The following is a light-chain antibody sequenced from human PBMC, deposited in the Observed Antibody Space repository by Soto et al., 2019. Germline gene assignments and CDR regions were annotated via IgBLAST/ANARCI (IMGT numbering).Light chain of an antibody. CDR3: QAWESSTVV. CDR2: QDS. CDR1: KLGDKY. Sequence: SYELTQPPSVSVSPGQTASITCSGDKLGDKYACWYQQKPGQSPVLVIYQDSKRPSGIPERFSGSNSGNTATLTISGTKAMDEADYYCQAWESSTVVFGGGTKLTVL. V-gene: IGLV3-1*01. J-gene: IGLJ2*01.